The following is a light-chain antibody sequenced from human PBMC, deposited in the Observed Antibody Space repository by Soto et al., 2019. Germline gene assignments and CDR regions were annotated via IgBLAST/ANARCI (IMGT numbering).Light chain of an antibody. CDR1: QSISNH. CDR2: GAS. Sequence: DTQMTQSPSSLPASVADRVTITCRASQSISNHLNWYQQKPGKVPEVLIYGASSLQAGVPSGLTGSGSGIDLTLTSSNLQAEYFAAYYGQQIYSFPHTFGQGTKLEV. V-gene: IGKV1-39*01. CDR3: QQIYSFPHT. J-gene: IGKJ2*01.